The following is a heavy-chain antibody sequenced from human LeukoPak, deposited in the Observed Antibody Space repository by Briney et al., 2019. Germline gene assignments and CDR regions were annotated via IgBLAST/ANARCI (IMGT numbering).Heavy chain of an antibody. CDR3: ASVVVVAANDAFDI. V-gene: IGHV1-2*02. D-gene: IGHD2-15*01. Sequence: ASVNVSCTASGYTFTGYYMHWVRQAPGQGLEWMGWINPNSGGTNYAQKFQGRVTMTRDTSISTAYMELSRLRSDDTAVYYCASVVVVAANDAFDIWGQGTMVTVSS. CDR1: GYTFTGYY. CDR2: INPNSGGT. J-gene: IGHJ3*02.